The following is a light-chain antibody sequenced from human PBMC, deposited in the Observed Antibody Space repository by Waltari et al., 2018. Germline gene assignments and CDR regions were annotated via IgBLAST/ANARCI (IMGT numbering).Light chain of an antibody. J-gene: IGLJ2*01. V-gene: IGLV1-47*01. CDR1: SSNIGSNY. Sequence: QSVLTPPPSASGTPGQRVTISCSGSSSNIGSNYVYWYPQLPGTAPKLLIYRNNQRPSGVPDRFSGSKSGTSASLAISGLRSEDEADYYCAAWDDSLSVVVFGGGTKLTVL. CDR3: AAWDDSLSVVV. CDR2: RNN.